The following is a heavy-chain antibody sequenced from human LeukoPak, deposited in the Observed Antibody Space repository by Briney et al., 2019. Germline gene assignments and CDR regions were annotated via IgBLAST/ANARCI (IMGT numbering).Heavy chain of an antibody. D-gene: IGHD2-21*02. J-gene: IGHJ4*02. Sequence: SETLSLTCTVSDGSISNYYCSWIRQPPGKGLEWIGYIHYSGTTRYNPSLKNRVTISVDTSKNQFSLNLTSVTAADTAMYYCASRVAFCGGDCFRFDYWGQGTLVTVSS. CDR3: ASRVAFCGGDCFRFDY. V-gene: IGHV4-59*01. CDR2: IHYSGTT. CDR1: DGSISNYY.